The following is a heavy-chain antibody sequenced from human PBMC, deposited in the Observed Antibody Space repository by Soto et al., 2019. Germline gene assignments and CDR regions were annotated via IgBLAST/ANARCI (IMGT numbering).Heavy chain of an antibody. Sequence: QITLKESGPPLVKPTQTLTLTCTFSGFSLSTSGVGVGWIRQPPGKALEWLALIYWDDDKRYSPSLKSRLTIPKDTSKNQVVLTVTNMDPVDTATYFCAHTRRYSCTGGTCYPFDYWGQGTLVTVSS. J-gene: IGHJ4*02. D-gene: IGHD2-15*01. CDR3: AHTRRYSCTGGTCYPFDY. V-gene: IGHV2-5*02. CDR1: GFSLSTSGVG. CDR2: IYWDDDK.